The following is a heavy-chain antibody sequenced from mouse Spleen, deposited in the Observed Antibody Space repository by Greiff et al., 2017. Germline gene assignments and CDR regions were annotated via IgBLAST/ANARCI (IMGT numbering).Heavy chain of an antibody. CDR2: INPSNGRT. CDR3: ARLGSAFAY. V-gene: IGHV1S81*02. CDR1: GYTFTRYW. D-gene: IGHD2-2*01. J-gene: IGHJ3*01. Sequence: VQLQQPGAELVKPGASVKLSCKASGYTFTRYWMHWVKQRPGQGLEWIGEINPSNGRTNYNEKFKSKATLTVDKSSSTAYMQLSSLTSEDSAVYYCARLGSAFAYWGQGTLVTVSA.